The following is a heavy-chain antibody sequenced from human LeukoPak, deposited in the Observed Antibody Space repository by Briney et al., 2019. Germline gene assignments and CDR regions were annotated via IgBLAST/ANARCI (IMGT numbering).Heavy chain of an antibody. V-gene: IGHV6-1*01. CDR1: GDSVSSNSVT. J-gene: IGHJ5*02. Sequence: SQTLSLTCAISGDSVSSNSVTWNWIRQSPSRGLVWLGRTYYRSTWYNDYAVSVRGRITVNPDTSKNQFSLHLNSVTPEDTAVYYCARRLTQYDCFDPWGQGILVTVSS. CDR2: TYYRSTWYN. CDR3: ARRLTQYDCFDP. D-gene: IGHD2-2*01.